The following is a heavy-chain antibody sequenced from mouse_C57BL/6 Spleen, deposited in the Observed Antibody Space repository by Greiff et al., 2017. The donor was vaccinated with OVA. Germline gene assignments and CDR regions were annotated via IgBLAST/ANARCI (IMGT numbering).Heavy chain of an antibody. CDR2: IYPGGGYT. V-gene: IGHV1-63*01. CDR3: ARTLYGTTVVAPFAY. J-gene: IGHJ3*01. CDR1: GYTFTHYW. Sequence: QVQLQQSGAELVRPGTSVKMSCKASGYTFTHYWIGWAKQRPGHGLEWIGDIYPGGGYTNYNEKFKGKATLTADKSSSTAYMQFSSLTSEDSAIYYCARTLYGTTVVAPFAYWGQGTLVTVSA. D-gene: IGHD1-1*01.